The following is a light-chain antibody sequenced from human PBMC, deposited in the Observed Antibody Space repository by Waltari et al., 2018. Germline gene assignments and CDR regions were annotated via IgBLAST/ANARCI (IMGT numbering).Light chain of an antibody. V-gene: IGKV1-39*01. CDR2: TAS. J-gene: IGKJ4*01. CDR1: QNIGSY. CDR3: QQSDIAPLT. Sequence: DIQMTQSPSSLSASVGDRVTITCRANQNIGSYLNWFQQTPGKAPKFLIYTASSLQSGVPSRFSGSGSGTDFTLTISSLQPEDFATYYCQQSDIAPLTFGGGTKIEIK.